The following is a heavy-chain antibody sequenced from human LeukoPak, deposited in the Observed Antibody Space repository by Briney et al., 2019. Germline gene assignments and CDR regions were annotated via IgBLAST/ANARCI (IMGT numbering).Heavy chain of an antibody. D-gene: IGHD3-9*01. V-gene: IGHV3-30*02. CDR2: INSDGTSK. J-gene: IGHJ4*02. CDR1: GFTFNGYG. Sequence: GGSLRLSCAASGFTFNGYGMHWVRQAPGKGLEWVSFINSDGTSKYYADSLKGRFTISRDNSKNTLYLQMNSLRAEDTAVYYCASSDYDILGGFDYWGQGTLVTVSS. CDR3: ASSDYDILGGFDY.